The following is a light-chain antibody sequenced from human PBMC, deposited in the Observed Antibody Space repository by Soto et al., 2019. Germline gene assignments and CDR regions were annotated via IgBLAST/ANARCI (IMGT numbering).Light chain of an antibody. CDR1: GSNIGAGYD. CDR3: QSFDTNLNAVV. V-gene: IGLV1-40*03. Sequence: QSVLTQPPSVSGAPGQSVTISCIGSGSNIGAGYDVHWYQQLPGVAPKLLIFDTTNRPSGVPGRISGSKSGASASLAITGLLPEDEADFFCQSFDTNLNAVVFGGGTKVTVL. J-gene: IGLJ2*01. CDR2: DTT.